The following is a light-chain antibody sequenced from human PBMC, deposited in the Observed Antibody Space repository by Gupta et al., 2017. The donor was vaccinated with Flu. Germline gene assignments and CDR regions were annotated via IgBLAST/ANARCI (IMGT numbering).Light chain of an antibody. CDR2: DVS. V-gene: IGLV2-11*01. Sequence: QSALTQPRSVSGSPGQSVTISCTGTSSDVGGYNYVSWYQQPPGNAPKLMFYDVSKRPSGVPDRFSGSKSGTTASLTISGLQAEDDADYYCCSYAGSYTYVFGTGTKVTVL. CDR1: SSDVGGYNY. CDR3: CSYAGSYTYV. J-gene: IGLJ1*01.